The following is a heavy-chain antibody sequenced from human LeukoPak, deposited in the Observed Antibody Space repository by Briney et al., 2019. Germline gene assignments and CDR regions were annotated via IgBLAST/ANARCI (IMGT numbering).Heavy chain of an antibody. Sequence: GGSLRLSCAASGFTFSSYAMSWVRQAPGKGLEWVSAISGSGGSTYYADSVKGRFTISRDNSKNTLYLQMNCLRAEDTAVYYCAKVSGSSLYYYYGMDVWGQGTTVTVSS. J-gene: IGHJ6*02. V-gene: IGHV3-23*01. CDR1: GFTFSSYA. D-gene: IGHD6-6*01. CDR2: ISGSGGST. CDR3: AKVSGSSLYYYYGMDV.